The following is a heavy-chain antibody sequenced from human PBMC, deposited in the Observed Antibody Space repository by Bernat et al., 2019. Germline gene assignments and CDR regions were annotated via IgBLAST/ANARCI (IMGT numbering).Heavy chain of an antibody. CDR1: GFTFSSYW. J-gene: IGHJ6*02. D-gene: IGHD6-19*01. V-gene: IGHV3-7*03. CDR2: RKQDGSEK. Sequence: EVQLVESGGGLVQPGGSLRLSCAASGFTFSSYWMSWVRQAPGKWLECVSNRKQDGSEKYYVNSVKGRFTISRDNAKNSLYMQMNSLRAEDTAVYYCARKRPLGQWLYYYYGMDVWGQGTTVTVSS. CDR3: ARKRPLGQWLYYYYGMDV.